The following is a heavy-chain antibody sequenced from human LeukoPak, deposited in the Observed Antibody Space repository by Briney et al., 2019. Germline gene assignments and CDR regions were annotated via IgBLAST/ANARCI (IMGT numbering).Heavy chain of an antibody. J-gene: IGHJ3*02. D-gene: IGHD3-16*02. CDR2: IYSGGST. V-gene: IGHV3-66*02. CDR1: GFTVSSNY. CDR3: ARELIDPRAFDI. Sequence: PGGSLRLSCAASGFTVSSNYMSWVRQAPGKGLEWVSVIYSGGSTYYADSVKGRFTISRDNSKNTLYLQMSSLRAEDTAVYYCARELIDPRAFDIWGQGTMVTVSS.